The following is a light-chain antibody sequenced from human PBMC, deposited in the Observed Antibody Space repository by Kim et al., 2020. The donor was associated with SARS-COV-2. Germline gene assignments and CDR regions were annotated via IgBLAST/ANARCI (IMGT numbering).Light chain of an antibody. CDR1: SLRTYY. CDR3: NSRDSSGNHVL. J-gene: IGLJ2*01. CDR2: GKD. Sequence: SSELTQDPAVSVALGQTVRITCRGDSLRTYYASWYQQKPGQAPVLVIYGKDNRPSGIPDRFSGSTSGNTASLTITGAQAEDEADYYCNSRDSSGNHVLFG. V-gene: IGLV3-19*01.